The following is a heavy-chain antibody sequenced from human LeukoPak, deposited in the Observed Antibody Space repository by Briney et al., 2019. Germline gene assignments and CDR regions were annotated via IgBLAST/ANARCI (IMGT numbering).Heavy chain of an antibody. CDR3: AKGSCKDAFDI. J-gene: IGHJ3*02. V-gene: IGHV3-30*18. D-gene: IGHD2-2*01. CDR1: GFTFSSYG. CDR2: ISYDGSNK. Sequence: GGSLRLSCAASGFTFSSYGMHWVRQAPGKGLEWVAVISYDGSNKYYADSVKGRFTISRDNSKNTLYLQMNSLRAEDTAVYYCAKGSCKDAFDIWGQGTMVTVSS.